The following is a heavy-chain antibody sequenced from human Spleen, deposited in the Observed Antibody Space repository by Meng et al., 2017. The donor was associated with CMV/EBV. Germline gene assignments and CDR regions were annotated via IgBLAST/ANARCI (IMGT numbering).Heavy chain of an antibody. CDR3: ARSGLAQYFDY. Sequence: GGSLRLSCAASGFTFSSYAMSWVRQAPGRGLEWVSSISPTGAYIYYADSVKGRFTITRDNAKNSLYLQMNSLRAEDTAVYYCARSGLAQYFDYWGQGTLVTVSS. CDR1: GFTFSSYA. V-gene: IGHV3-21*01. CDR2: ISPTGAYI. J-gene: IGHJ4*02. D-gene: IGHD6-19*01.